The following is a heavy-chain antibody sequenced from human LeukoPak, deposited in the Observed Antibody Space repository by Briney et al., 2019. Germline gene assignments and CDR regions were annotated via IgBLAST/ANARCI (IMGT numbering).Heavy chain of an antibody. D-gene: IGHD6-19*01. CDR2: ISGSGGST. V-gene: IGHV3-23*01. Sequence: GGSLRLSCAASGFTFSSYGMPWVRQAPGKGLEWVSAISGSGGSTYYADSVKGRFTISRDNSKNTLYLQMNSLRAEDTAVYYCAKDLAVARRDQPLDYWGQGTLVTVSS. CDR3: AKDLAVARRDQPLDY. J-gene: IGHJ4*02. CDR1: GFTFSSYG.